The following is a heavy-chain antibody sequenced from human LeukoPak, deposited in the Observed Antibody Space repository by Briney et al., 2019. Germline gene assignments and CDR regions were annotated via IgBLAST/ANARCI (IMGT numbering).Heavy chain of an antibody. CDR3: ARGVSLYYDSSGYYYAYFDY. CDR2: IYTSGST. D-gene: IGHD3-22*01. V-gene: IGHV4-4*07. CDR1: GGSISSYY. J-gene: IGHJ4*02. Sequence: SDTLSLTCTVSGGSISSYYWSWIRHAAGKGLEWIGRIYTSGSTNYNPSLKSRVTMSVDTSKNQFSLKLSSVTAADTAVYYCARGVSLYYDSSGYYYAYFDYWGQGTLVTVSS.